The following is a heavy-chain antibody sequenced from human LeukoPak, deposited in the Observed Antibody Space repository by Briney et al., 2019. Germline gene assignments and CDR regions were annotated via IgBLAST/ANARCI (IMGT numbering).Heavy chain of an antibody. Sequence: PGGSLRLSCAASGFTFGSYVMIWVRQAPGKGLEWVSIIGTSGGDIHYADSVKGRFSISRDNSKNTLSLQMNSLRVDDTAVYYCARDLPGWDYYFDYWGQGTLVTVSS. CDR3: ARDLPGWDYYFDY. J-gene: IGHJ4*02. CDR1: GFTFGSYV. CDR2: IGTSGGDI. D-gene: IGHD1-26*01. V-gene: IGHV3-23*01.